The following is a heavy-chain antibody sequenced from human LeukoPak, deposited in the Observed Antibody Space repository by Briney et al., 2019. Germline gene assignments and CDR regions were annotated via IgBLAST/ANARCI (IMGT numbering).Heavy chain of an antibody. Sequence: GGSLRLSCAASGFTFSSYSMNWVRQAPGKGLEWVSYISSLSGTVNYADSVKGRFIISRDNAKNSMFLQMNSLRAEDTAVYYCVRDQGGAVSYWGQGTLVTVSS. CDR3: VRDQGGAVSY. D-gene: IGHD3-16*01. J-gene: IGHJ4*02. CDR1: GFTFSSYS. CDR2: ISSLSGTV. V-gene: IGHV3-48*01.